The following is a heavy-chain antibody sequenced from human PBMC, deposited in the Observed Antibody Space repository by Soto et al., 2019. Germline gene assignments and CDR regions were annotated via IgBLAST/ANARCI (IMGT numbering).Heavy chain of an antibody. J-gene: IGHJ4*02. D-gene: IGHD2-8*01. Sequence: EVQLVESGGGLVQPGGSLRLSCAASGFTFSSYSMNWVRQAPGKGLEWVSYISSSSSTIYYADSVKGRFTISRDNAKNSLYLQMNSLRDEDTAVYYCARSNRDCTNGVCFYLFDYWGQGTLVTVSS. CDR1: GFTFSSYS. CDR2: ISSSSSTI. CDR3: ARSNRDCTNGVCFYLFDY. V-gene: IGHV3-48*02.